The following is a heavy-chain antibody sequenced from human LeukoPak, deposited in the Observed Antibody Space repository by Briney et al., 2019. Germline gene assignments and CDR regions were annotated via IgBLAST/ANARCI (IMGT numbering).Heavy chain of an antibody. V-gene: IGHV3-48*03. J-gene: IGHJ4*02. CDR1: GXTFSSYE. CDR3: ARSLDTAMVDY. CDR2: ISSSGSTI. Sequence: PGGSLRLSCAASGXTFSSYEMNWVRQAPGKGLEWVSYISSSGSTIYYADSVKGRFTISRDNAKNSLYLQMNSLRAEDTAVYYCARSLDTAMVDYWGQGTLVTVSS. D-gene: IGHD5-18*01.